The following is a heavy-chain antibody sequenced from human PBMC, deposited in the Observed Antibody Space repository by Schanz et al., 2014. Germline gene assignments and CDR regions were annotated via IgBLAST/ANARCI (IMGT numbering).Heavy chain of an antibody. CDR2: IKTKTDGGTT. D-gene: IGHD5-18*01. J-gene: IGHJ6*02. CDR3: TTGGRRGYSHYFYGMDV. CDR1: GFTFSTYG. V-gene: IGHV3-15*01. Sequence: VQLVESGGCVVQPGRSLRLSCAASGFTFSTYGMHWVRQAPGKGLEWVGRIKTKTDGGTTDYAAPVKGRFTISRDDSTNTLYLQMNSLKTEDTAVYYCTTGGRRGYSHYFYGMDVWGQGTTVTVSS.